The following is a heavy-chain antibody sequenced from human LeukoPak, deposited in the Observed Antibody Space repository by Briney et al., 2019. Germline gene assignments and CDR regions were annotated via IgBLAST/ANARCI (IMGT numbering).Heavy chain of an antibody. V-gene: IGHV3-74*03. CDR1: GFSFKNCW. D-gene: IGHD2-2*01. Sequence: GGSLRLSCAASGFSFKNCWMHWVRQAPGKGLEWVSRIDNDGNTKYADSVKGRFTISRDNAKNTLYLQMDSLRDEDTAVYYCARDEGCSGTSCPTGDYMDVWGKGTTVTVSS. CDR3: ARDEGCSGTSCPTGDYMDV. J-gene: IGHJ6*03. CDR2: IDNDGNT.